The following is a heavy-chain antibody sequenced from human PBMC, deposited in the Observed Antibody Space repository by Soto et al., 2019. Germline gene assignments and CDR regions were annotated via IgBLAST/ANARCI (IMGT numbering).Heavy chain of an antibody. J-gene: IGHJ4*02. CDR1: GGPINHSRYY. D-gene: IGHD5-18*01. CDR2: IFYTGTT. Sequence: SETLSLTCTVSGGPINHSRYYWSWIRQSPVEGLEWIGYIFYTGTTYYNPSLKSRVSISVDTSKNQFSLRLSSVSAADTAVYYCARAHAALVYFDYWGQKTLVTVSS. CDR3: ARAHAALVYFDY. V-gene: IGHV4-61*01.